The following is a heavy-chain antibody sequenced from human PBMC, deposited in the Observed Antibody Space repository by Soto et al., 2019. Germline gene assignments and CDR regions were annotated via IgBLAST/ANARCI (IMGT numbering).Heavy chain of an antibody. V-gene: IGHV1-2*02. CDR2: INPNSGAT. CDR3: ARFEPFDY. Sequence: VKVSCKASGYTFTGYYMHWVRQAPGQGLEWMGWINPNSGATNYAQKFQGRVTMTRDKSTSTAYMELSRLRSEDTAVYYCARFEPFDYWGQGTLVTVSS. CDR1: GYTFTGYY. J-gene: IGHJ4*02.